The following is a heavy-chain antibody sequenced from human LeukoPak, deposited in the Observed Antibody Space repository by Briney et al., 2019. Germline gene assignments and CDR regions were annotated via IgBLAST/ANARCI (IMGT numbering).Heavy chain of an antibody. CDR2: IYYSGST. J-gene: IGHJ4*02. Sequence: SETLSLTCTVSGGSISSGGYYWSWIRQHPGKGLEWIGYIYYSGSTYYNPSLKSRVTISVDTSKNQFSLKLSSVTAADTAVYYCARRGATISYYFDYWGQGTLVTVSS. V-gene: IGHV4-31*03. CDR3: ARRGATISYYFDY. CDR1: GGSISSGGYY. D-gene: IGHD1-26*01.